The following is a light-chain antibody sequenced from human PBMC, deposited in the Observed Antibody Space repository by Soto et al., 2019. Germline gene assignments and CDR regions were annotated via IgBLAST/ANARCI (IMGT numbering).Light chain of an antibody. CDR1: QSISSY. CDR2: DAS. CDR3: QQRNYWPIT. J-gene: IGKJ5*01. Sequence: EIVLTQSPATLSLYQGVRATLSCRASQSISSYLAWYQQKPGQAPRLLIYDASNRATAIPARFSGSGSGTDFTLTISSLEPEDFAVYYCQQRNYWPITFGQGTRLEIK. V-gene: IGKV3-11*01.